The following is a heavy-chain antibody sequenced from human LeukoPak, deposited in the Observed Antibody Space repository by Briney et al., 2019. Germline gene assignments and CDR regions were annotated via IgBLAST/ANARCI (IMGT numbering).Heavy chain of an antibody. CDR1: GFTFSSYA. V-gene: IGHV3-21*01. CDR2: ISSSSSYI. D-gene: IGHD3-16*01. CDR3: ARDGGGGFDP. Sequence: PGGSLRLSCAASGFTFSSYAMNWVRQAPGKGLEWVSSISSSSSYIYYADSVKGRFTISRDNAKNSLYLQMNSLRAEDTAVYYCARDGGGGFDPWGQGTLVTVSS. J-gene: IGHJ5*02.